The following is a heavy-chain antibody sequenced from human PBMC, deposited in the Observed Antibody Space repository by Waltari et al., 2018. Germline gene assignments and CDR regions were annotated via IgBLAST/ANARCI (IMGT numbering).Heavy chain of an antibody. CDR3: ARDLVEYYDSSGYYYGDY. CDR1: GGTFSSYA. V-gene: IGHV1-69*10. Sequence: QVQLVQSGAEVKKPGSSVKVSCKASGGTFSSYAISWVRQAPGHGLEWMGGIIPILGIANYAQKFQGRVTITADKSTSTAYMELSSLRSEDTAVYYCARDLVEYYDSSGYYYGDYWGQGTLVTVSS. J-gene: IGHJ4*02. CDR2: IIPILGIA. D-gene: IGHD3-22*01.